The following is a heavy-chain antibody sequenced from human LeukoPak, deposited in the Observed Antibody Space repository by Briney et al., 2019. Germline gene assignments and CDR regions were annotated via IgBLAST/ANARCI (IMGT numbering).Heavy chain of an antibody. CDR3: ARAYSANTVVIPAAMSHYYYYYMDV. Sequence: ASVKVSCKASGYTFTSYGITSVRQAPGQGLEWMGWISAYNGNTNYAQKFQGRVTMTTDTSTSTAYMELRSLRSDDTAVYYCARAYSANTVVIPAAMSHYYYYYMDVWGKGTTVTVSS. J-gene: IGHJ6*03. D-gene: IGHD2-2*01. CDR2: ISAYNGNT. V-gene: IGHV1-18*01. CDR1: GYTFTSYG.